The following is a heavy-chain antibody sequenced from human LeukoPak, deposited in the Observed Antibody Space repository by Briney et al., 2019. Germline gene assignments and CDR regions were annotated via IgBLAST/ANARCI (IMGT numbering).Heavy chain of an antibody. CDR2: ISYDGSNK. V-gene: IGHV3-30*18. CDR1: GFTFSSYD. J-gene: IGHJ4*02. Sequence: PGGSLRLSCAASGFTFSSYDMHWVRQAPGKGLEWVAVISYDGSNKYYADSVKGRFTISRDNSKSTLYLQMNSLRAEDTAVYYCAKDLDGDSNYWGQGTLVTVSS. CDR3: AKDLDGDSNY. D-gene: IGHD2-21*01.